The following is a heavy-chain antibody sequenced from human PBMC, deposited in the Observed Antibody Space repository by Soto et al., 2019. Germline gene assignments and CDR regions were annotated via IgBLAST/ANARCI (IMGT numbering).Heavy chain of an antibody. CDR2: INHSGST. Sequence: SETLSLTCAVYGGSFSGYYWSWIRQPPGKGLEWIGEINHSGSTNYIPSLKSRVTISVDTSKNQFSLKLSSVTAADTAVYYCARGRGTRVGPKTSNYYGSGSLYFDYWGQGTLVTVS. CDR3: ARGRGTRVGPKTSNYYGSGSLYFDY. CDR1: GGSFSGYY. J-gene: IGHJ4*02. V-gene: IGHV4-34*01. D-gene: IGHD3-10*01.